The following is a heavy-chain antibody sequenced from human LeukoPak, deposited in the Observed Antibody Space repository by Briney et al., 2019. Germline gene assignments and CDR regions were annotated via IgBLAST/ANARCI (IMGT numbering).Heavy chain of an antibody. Sequence: PSETLSLTCTVSGGSISSSSYYWGWIRQPPGKGLEWIGSIYYSGSTYYNPSLKSRVTISVDTSKNQFSLKLSSVTAADTAVYYCARLMVVSYYDGSGYYYVKYYYYMDVWGKGTTVTASS. CDR3: ARLMVVSYYDGSGYYYVKYYYYMDV. D-gene: IGHD3-22*01. V-gene: IGHV4-39*01. CDR2: IYYSGST. J-gene: IGHJ6*03. CDR1: GGSISSSSYY.